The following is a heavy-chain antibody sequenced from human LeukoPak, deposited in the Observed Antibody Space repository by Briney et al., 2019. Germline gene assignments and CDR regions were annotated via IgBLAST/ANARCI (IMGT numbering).Heavy chain of an antibody. Sequence: TSETLSLTCAVYGGSLSGYYWSWIRQPPGKGLEWIGEINHSGSTNYNPSLKSRVTISVDTSKNQISLKLSSVTAADTAVYYCARGRSYYYGSGSHFYWGQGTLVTVSS. CDR2: INHSGST. D-gene: IGHD3-10*01. CDR3: ARGRSYYYGSGSHFY. J-gene: IGHJ4*02. CDR1: GGSLSGYY. V-gene: IGHV4-34*01.